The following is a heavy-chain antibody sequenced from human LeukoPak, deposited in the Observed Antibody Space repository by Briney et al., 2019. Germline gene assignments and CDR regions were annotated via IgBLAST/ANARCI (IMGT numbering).Heavy chain of an antibody. CDR1: GFTFDDYG. CDR3: ARYNWNANYMDV. Sequence: GGSLRLSCAASGFTFDDYGMSWVRQAPGKGLEWVSGINWNGGSTGYADSVKGRFTISRDNAKNSLYLQMSSLRAEDTALYYCARYNWNANYMDVWGKGTTVTVSS. J-gene: IGHJ6*03. D-gene: IGHD1-1*01. V-gene: IGHV3-20*04. CDR2: INWNGGST.